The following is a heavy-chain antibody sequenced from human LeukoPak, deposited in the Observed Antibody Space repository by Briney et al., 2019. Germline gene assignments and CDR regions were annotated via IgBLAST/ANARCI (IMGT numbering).Heavy chain of an antibody. J-gene: IGHJ3*02. CDR2: GSPT. V-gene: IGHV3-11*01. D-gene: IGHD2-8*01. CDR3: AKVFPYCTNGVCYSLHAFDI. Sequence: GSPTQYADSVKGRFTISRDNAKNSLYLQMNSLRDEDTAVYYCAKVFPYCTNGVCYSLHAFDIWGQGTMVTVSS.